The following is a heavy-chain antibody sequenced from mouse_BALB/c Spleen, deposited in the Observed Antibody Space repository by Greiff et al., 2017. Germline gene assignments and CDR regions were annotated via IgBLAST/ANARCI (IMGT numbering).Heavy chain of an antibody. CDR2: ISYDGSN. CDR1: GYSITSGYY. J-gene: IGHJ4*01. Sequence: VQLKQSGPGLVKPSQSLSLTCSVTGYSITSGYYWNWIRQFPGNKLEWMGYISYDGSNNYNPFLKNRISITRDTSKNQFFLKLNSVTTEDTATYYCATYDYDGPSLAMDYWGQGTSVTVSS. D-gene: IGHD2-4*01. CDR3: ATYDYDGPSLAMDY. V-gene: IGHV3-6*02.